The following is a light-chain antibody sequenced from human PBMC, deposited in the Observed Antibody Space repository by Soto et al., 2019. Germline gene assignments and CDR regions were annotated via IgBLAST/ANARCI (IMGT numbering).Light chain of an antibody. J-gene: IGLJ1*01. Sequence: QSVLTQPASVSGSPGQSITISCTGTSSDVGAYNYVSWYQQHPGKVPKLMIYEVSNRPSGVSDRFSGSKSGDTASLTISGLQAEDEADYYCSSYTSSSLYVFGTGTKVTVL. V-gene: IGLV2-14*01. CDR3: SSYTSSSLYV. CDR1: SSDVGAYNY. CDR2: EVS.